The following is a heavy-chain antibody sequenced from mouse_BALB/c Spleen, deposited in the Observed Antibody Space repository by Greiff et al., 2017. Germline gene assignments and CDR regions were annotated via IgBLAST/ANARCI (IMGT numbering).Heavy chain of an antibody. V-gene: IGHV1S29*02. Sequence: EVQLQQSGPELVKPGASVKISCKASGYTFTDYNMHWVKQSHGKSLEWIGYIYPYNGGTGYNQKFKSKATLTVDNSSSTAYMELRSLTSEDSAVYYCARNHLPSYYAMDYWGQGTSVTVSS. D-gene: IGHD5-5*01. CDR1: GYTFTDYN. CDR3: ARNHLPSYYAMDY. J-gene: IGHJ4*01. CDR2: IYPYNGGT.